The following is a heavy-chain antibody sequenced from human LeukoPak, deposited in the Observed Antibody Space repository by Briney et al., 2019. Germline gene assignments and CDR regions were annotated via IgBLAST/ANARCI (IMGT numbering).Heavy chain of an antibody. Sequence: GRSLRLSCAASGFTFDDYAMHWVRQAPGKGLEWVSGISWNSGSMGYADSVKGRFTISRDNAKNSLYLQMNSLRAEDTALYYCAKAMDYSSGCYGDWGQGNLVTVSS. J-gene: IGHJ4*02. CDR1: GFTFDDYA. D-gene: IGHD6-19*01. V-gene: IGHV3-9*01. CDR2: ISWNSGSM. CDR3: AKAMDYSSGCYGD.